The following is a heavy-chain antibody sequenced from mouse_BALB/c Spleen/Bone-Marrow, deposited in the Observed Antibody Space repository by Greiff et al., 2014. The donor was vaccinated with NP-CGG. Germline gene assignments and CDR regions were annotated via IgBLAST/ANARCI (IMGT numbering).Heavy chain of an antibody. CDR3: ARSGERYGAMDY. Sequence: DVKLVESGGGLVKPGGSLKLSCADSGFTFSDFYMFWFRQTPEKRLEWVATISDGGTYTYYPDSVKGRFTISRDNAKNNLYLQMSSLKSEDTAIYYCARSGERYGAMDYWGQGTSVTVSS. V-gene: IGHV5-4*02. CDR2: ISDGGTYT. J-gene: IGHJ4*01. D-gene: IGHD1-1*02. CDR1: GFTFSDFY.